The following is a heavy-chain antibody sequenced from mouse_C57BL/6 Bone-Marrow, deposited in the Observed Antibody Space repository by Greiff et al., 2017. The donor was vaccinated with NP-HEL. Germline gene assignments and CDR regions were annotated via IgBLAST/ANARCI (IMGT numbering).Heavy chain of an antibody. Sequence: EVQVVESGGDLVKPGGSLKLSCAASGFTFSSYGMSWVRQTPDKRLEWVATISSGGSYTYYPDSVKGRFTISRDNAKNTLYLQMSSLKSEDTAMYYCARRGYLAWFAYWGQGTLVTVSA. D-gene: IGHD2-2*01. J-gene: IGHJ3*01. CDR2: ISSGGSYT. V-gene: IGHV5-6*01. CDR3: ARRGYLAWFAY. CDR1: GFTFSSYG.